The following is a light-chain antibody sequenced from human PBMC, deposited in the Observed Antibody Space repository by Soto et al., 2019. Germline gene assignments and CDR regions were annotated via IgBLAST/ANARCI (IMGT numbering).Light chain of an antibody. CDR3: SSYAGSDTVI. CDR1: SSDVGSYNL. CDR2: EGS. J-gene: IGLJ2*01. V-gene: IGLV2-23*01. Sequence: QSALTQPASVSGSPGQSITISCTGTSSDVGSYNLVSWYQQHPGKAPKLLISEGSQRPAGISNRFSGSKSGNTASLTISGLQAEDEADYYCSSYAGSDTVIFGGGTKLTVL.